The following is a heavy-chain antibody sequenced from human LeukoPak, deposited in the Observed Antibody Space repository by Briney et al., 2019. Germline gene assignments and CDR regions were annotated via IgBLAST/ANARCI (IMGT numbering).Heavy chain of an antibody. V-gene: IGHV4-34*01. CDR3: AKPPRGSGADY. D-gene: IGHD3-10*01. J-gene: IGHJ4*02. CDR2: INHSGST. CDR1: GGSFSGYY. Sequence: SETLSLTCAVYGGSFSGYYWSWIRQPPGKGLEWIGEINHSGSTNYNPSLKSRVTISVDTSKNQFSLKLSSVTAADTAVYYCAKPPRGSGADYWGQGTLVTVSS.